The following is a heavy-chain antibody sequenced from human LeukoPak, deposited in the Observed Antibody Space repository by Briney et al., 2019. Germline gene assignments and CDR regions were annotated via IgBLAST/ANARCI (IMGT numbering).Heavy chain of an antibody. Sequence: SETLSLTCTVSGGSISNYYWTWIRQPAGKGLEWTGRIYTSGGTNYNPSLKSRVTMSVDTSKNQFSLKLSSVTAADTAMYYCARAAEYSSGWYLFDYWGQGILVTVSA. CDR1: GGSISNYY. V-gene: IGHV4-4*07. CDR3: ARAAEYSSGWYLFDY. D-gene: IGHD6-19*01. J-gene: IGHJ4*02. CDR2: IYTSGGT.